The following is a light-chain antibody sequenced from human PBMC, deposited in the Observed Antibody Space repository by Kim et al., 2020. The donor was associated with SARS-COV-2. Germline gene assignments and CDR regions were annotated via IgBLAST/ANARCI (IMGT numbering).Light chain of an antibody. V-gene: IGKV3-11*01. J-gene: IGKJ1*01. CDR2: DAS. CDR1: QSVSSY. CDR3: QQRSNWPRT. Sequence: VSPGERATRSCRASQSVSSYLAWYQQKPGQAPRLLIYDASNRATGIPARFSGSGSATDFTLTISSLEPEDFAVYYCQQRSNWPRTFGQGTKVDIK.